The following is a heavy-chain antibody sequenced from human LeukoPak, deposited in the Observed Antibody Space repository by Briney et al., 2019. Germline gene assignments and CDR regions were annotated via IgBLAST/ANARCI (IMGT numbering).Heavy chain of an antibody. Sequence: GGSLRLSCAASGFTFSSYAMSWVRQAPGKGLEWVSAISGSGGSTYYADSVKGRFTISRDNSKNTLYLQMNSLRAEDTAVYYCAKDHGDHVKNWYFDLWGRGTLVTVSS. CDR3: AKDHGDHVKNWYFDL. CDR2: ISGSGGST. V-gene: IGHV3-23*01. CDR1: GFTFSSYA. D-gene: IGHD4-17*01. J-gene: IGHJ2*01.